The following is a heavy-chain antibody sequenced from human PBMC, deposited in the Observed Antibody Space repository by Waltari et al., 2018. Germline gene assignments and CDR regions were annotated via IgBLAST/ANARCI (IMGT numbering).Heavy chain of an antibody. J-gene: IGHJ4*02. CDR1: GGSFSGYY. D-gene: IGHD6-13*01. CDR2: INHSGST. V-gene: IGHV4-34*01. Sequence: QVQLQQWGAGLLKPSETLSLTCAVYGGSFSGYYWSWIRQPPGKGLEWIGEINHSGSTNYNPSLKSRVTISVDTPKNQFSLKLSSVTAADTAVYYCARHPSGYSSSWYTFDYWGQGTLVTVSS. CDR3: ARHPSGYSSSWYTFDY.